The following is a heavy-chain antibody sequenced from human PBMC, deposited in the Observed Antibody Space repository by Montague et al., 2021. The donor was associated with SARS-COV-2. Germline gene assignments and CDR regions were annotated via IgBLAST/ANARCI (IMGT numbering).Heavy chain of an antibody. V-gene: IGHV4-4*07. CDR1: GGSINSYY. CDR3: ARDSRTSGWVYWYHGLDV. Sequence: SETLSLTCGVSGGSINSYYWSWIRQPAGKGLEWIGRIYTSGRTNHSPSPKSRVTISVDTSRNHIPLTLTSVTAADTAVYYCARDSRTSGWVYWYHGLDVWGQGTTVIVSS. J-gene: IGHJ6*02. CDR2: IYTSGRT. D-gene: IGHD6-19*01.